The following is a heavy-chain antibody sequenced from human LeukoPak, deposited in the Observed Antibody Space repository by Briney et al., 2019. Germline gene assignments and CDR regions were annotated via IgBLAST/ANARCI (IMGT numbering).Heavy chain of an antibody. CDR1: GGSISSYY. CDR3: ARDISSSWYGYYYYYMDV. CDR2: IYTSGST. J-gene: IGHJ6*03. D-gene: IGHD6-13*01. Sequence: PSETLSLTCTVSGGSISSYYWSWIRQPAGKGLEWIGRIYTSGSTNYNPSLKSRVTMSVDTSKNQFSLKLSSVTAADTAVYYCARDISSSWYGYYYYYMDVWGKGTTVTVFS. V-gene: IGHV4-4*07.